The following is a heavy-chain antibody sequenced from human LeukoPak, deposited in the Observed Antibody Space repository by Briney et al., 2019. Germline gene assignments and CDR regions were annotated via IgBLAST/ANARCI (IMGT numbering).Heavy chain of an antibody. J-gene: IGHJ4*02. CDR2: INPNSGGT. D-gene: IGHD3-22*01. CDR3: ARVTLDSSGWFDY. Sequence: ASVKVSCKASGYTFTGYYMHWVRQAPGQGLEWMGRINPNSGGTNYAQKFQGRVTMTRDTSISTAYMEPSRLRSDDTAVYYCARVTLDSSGWFDYWGQGTLVTVSS. CDR1: GYTFTGYY. V-gene: IGHV1-2*06.